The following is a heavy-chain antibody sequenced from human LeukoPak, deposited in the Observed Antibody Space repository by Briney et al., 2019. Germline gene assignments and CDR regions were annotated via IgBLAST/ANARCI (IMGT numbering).Heavy chain of an antibody. CDR3: ARDWDGRSDCFDP. CDR1: GYSFITFG. V-gene: IGHV1-18*01. CDR2: ISGPSDDI. Sequence: ASVKVSCKASGYSFITFGISWVRQAPGHGLEWMGYISGPSDDINYADNFQDRLTMTTDTSTSLAYMELRSLTSGDTAVYYCARDWDGRSDCFDPWGQGTLVIVSS. J-gene: IGHJ5*02. D-gene: IGHD1-26*01.